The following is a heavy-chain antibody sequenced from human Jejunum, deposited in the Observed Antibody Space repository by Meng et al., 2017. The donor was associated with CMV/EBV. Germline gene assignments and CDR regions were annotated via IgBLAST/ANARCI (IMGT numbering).Heavy chain of an antibody. D-gene: IGHD4-17*01. Sequence: AASGFTFNRYAMHWVRQAPGKGLEWVAVTLYDGSNKYYADSVKGRFTISRDNSKNTLYLQMNSLRVEDTAMYYCARDLGDYGNYWGQGTLVTVSS. CDR3: ARDLGDYGNY. CDR2: TLYDGSNK. J-gene: IGHJ4*02. V-gene: IGHV3-30*04. CDR1: GFTFNRYA.